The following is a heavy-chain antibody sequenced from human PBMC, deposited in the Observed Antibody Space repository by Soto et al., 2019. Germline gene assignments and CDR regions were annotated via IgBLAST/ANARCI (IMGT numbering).Heavy chain of an antibody. D-gene: IGHD6-19*01. V-gene: IGHV3-23*01. CDR1: GFTFSSYA. CDR3: AKGVPGIAVAGTGYFQH. J-gene: IGHJ1*01. Sequence: GGSLRLSCAASGFTFSSYAMSWVRQAPGKGLEWVSAISGSGGATYYADSVKGRFTISRDNSKNTLYLQMNSLRAEDTAVYYCAKGVPGIAVAGTGYFQHWGQGTLVTVSS. CDR2: ISGSGGAT.